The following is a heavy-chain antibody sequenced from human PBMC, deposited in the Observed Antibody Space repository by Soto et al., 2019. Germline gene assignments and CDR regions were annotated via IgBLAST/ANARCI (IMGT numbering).Heavy chain of an antibody. V-gene: IGHV4-39*01. CDR2: IYYSGST. J-gene: IGHJ6*02. CDR1: GGSISSSSYY. Sequence: AETLSLTCTVSGGSISSSSYYWGWIRQPPGKGLEWIGSIYYSGSTYYNPSLKSRVTISVDTSKNQFSLKLSSVTAADTAVYYCARPRCSGGSCYSDYGMDVWGQGTTVTVSS. D-gene: IGHD2-15*01. CDR3: ARPRCSGGSCYSDYGMDV.